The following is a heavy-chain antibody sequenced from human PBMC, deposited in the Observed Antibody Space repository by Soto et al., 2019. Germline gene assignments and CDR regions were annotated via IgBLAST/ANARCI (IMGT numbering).Heavy chain of an antibody. CDR1: GGSISSGSYY. CDR2: IYYSGST. Sequence: SETLSLSCTVAGGSISSGSYYWSWIRQPPGKGLEWIGSIYYSGSTYYNPSLKSRVTISVDTSKNQFSLKLSSVTAADTAVYYCARWYYDFWSGYLYYYYMDVWGKGTTVTVSS. D-gene: IGHD3-3*01. J-gene: IGHJ6*03. CDR3: ARWYYDFWSGYLYYYYMDV. V-gene: IGHV4-39*01.